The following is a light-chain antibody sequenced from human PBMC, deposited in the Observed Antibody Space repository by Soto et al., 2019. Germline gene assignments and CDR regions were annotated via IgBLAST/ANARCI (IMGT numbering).Light chain of an antibody. J-gene: IGLJ2*01. CDR2: DVT. CDR3: CSYAAGDSFK. CDR1: SSDVGAYNY. V-gene: IGLV2-11*01. Sequence: QSVLTQPRSVSGSPGQSVTISCTGTSSDVGAYNYVSWHQQHPGKAPKLVIYDVTQRPSGVPDRFSASKSGITASLTISGLQAEDEAEYYCCSYAAGDSFKFGGGTKLTVL.